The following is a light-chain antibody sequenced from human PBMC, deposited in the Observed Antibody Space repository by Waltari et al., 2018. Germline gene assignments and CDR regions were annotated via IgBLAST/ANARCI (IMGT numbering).Light chain of an antibody. J-gene: IGLJ2*01. CDR1: DSDIGAYNY. V-gene: IGLV2-14*03. CDR2: DVS. CDR3: SSYTRRNTVI. Sequence: QSTLAQPASVSGSPGQSITISCTGTDSDIGAYNYVSWYQQHPGIAPKLLLYDVSDLPSGVSDRFSGSKSGKTASLTISWLQPEDAADYYCSSYTRRNTVIFGGGTKLTVV.